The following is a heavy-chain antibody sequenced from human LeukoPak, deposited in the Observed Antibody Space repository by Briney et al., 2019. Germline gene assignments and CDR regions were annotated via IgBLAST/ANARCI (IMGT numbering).Heavy chain of an antibody. CDR3: ARDPFDI. CDR1: GFTFSTYS. V-gene: IGHV3-21*01. CDR2: ISSGSSYI. J-gene: IGHJ3*02. Sequence: GGSLTLSCAASGFTFSTYSMNWVRQAQGKGMEWVSSISSGSSYIYYADSVKGRFTISRDNTKNSLYLQMNSLRADETAVYYCARDPFDIWGQGAMVTVSS.